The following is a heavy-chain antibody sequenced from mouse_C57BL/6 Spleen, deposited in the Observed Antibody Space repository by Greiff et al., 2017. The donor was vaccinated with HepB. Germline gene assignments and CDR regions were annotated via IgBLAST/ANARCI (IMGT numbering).Heavy chain of an antibody. CDR3: ARQYPGRDYAMDY. CDR1: GYTFTSYW. Sequence: QVQLQQPGAELVMPGASVKLSCKASGYTFTSYWMHWVKQRPGQGLEWIGEIDPSDSYTNYNQKFKGKSTLTVDKSSSTAYMQLSSLTSEDSAVYYCARQYPGRDYAMDYWGQVTSVTVSS. J-gene: IGHJ4*01. CDR2: IDPSDSYT. D-gene: IGHD1-1*01. V-gene: IGHV1-69*01.